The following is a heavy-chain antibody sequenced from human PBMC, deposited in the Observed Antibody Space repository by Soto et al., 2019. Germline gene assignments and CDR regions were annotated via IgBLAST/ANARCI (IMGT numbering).Heavy chain of an antibody. CDR2: INPDGGTT. CDR3: ARVRISSNCYDF. CDR1: GYTFTSNY. D-gene: IGHD3-16*01. V-gene: IGHV1-46*01. Sequence: ASVKVSCKASGYTFTSNYLHWVRQAPGQGLEWMGIINPDGGTTRYAQKFQGRVTMTRDTSTSTVYMELSSLRSRDTAVYYCARVRISSNCYDFWGQGTHVIVSS. J-gene: IGHJ4*02.